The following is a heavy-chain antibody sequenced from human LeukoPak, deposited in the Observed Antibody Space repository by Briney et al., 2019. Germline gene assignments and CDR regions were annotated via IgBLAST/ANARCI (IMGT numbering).Heavy chain of an antibody. CDR3: ARVTTNGYFEY. D-gene: IGHD1-1*01. V-gene: IGHV3-7*04. CDR1: GFTFSSFW. CDR2: IKYDESEK. J-gene: IGHJ4*02. Sequence: PGGSLRLSCAASGFTFSSFWMGWVRRAPGKGLEWVASIKYDESEKHHVDSVKGRFTISRDNAKNSLNLQMNSLRAEDTAVYFCARVTTNGYFEYWGQGTLVTVSS.